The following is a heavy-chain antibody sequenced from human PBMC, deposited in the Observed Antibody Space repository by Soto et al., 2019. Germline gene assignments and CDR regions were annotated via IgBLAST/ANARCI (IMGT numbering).Heavy chain of an antibody. CDR2: TRNKANSYNT. J-gene: IGHJ4*02. D-gene: IGHD2-2*01. Sequence: EVQLVESGGGLVQPGGSLRLSCAASGFTFSDHYMDWVRQAPGKGLEWVGRTRNKANSYNTEYAASVKGRFTISRDDSKNSLYLQMNSLKTEDTAVYYCASSLGYSCSGDCLHYYFDYWGQGTLVTVSS. CDR1: GFTFSDHY. CDR3: ASSLGYSCSGDCLHYYFDY. V-gene: IGHV3-72*01.